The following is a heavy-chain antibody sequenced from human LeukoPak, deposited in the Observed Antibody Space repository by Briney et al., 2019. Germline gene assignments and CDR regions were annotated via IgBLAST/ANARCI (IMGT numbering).Heavy chain of an antibody. Sequence: SVKVSCKASGGTFSSYAISWVRQAPGQGLEWMGGIIPILGIANYAQKFQGRVTITADKSTSTAYMELSSLRSEDTAVYYCASCKGGDCYHDYWGQGTLVTVSS. CDR3: ASCKGGDCYHDY. D-gene: IGHD2-21*02. CDR1: GGTFSSYA. J-gene: IGHJ4*02. V-gene: IGHV1-69*10. CDR2: IIPILGIA.